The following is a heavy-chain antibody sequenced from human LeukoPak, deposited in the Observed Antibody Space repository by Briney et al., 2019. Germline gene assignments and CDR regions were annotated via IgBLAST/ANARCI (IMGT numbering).Heavy chain of an antibody. V-gene: IGHV1-8*01. CDR3: AISTYYYGSGSYYSWFDP. CDR2: MNPNCGNT. Sequence: ASVQVSCKASGYTFTSYDFNWVRQATGQGLEWMGWMNPNCGNTGYAQKFQGRVTMTRNTSISTAYMELSSLRSEDTAVYYCAISTYYYGSGSYYSWFDPWGQGTLVTVSS. J-gene: IGHJ5*02. D-gene: IGHD3-10*01. CDR1: GYTFTSYD.